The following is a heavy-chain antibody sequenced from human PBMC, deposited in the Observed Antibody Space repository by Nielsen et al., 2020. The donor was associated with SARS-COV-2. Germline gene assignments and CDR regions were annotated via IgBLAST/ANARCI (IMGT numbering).Heavy chain of an antibody. Sequence: ASVQVSCKASSYTSSNFGLSWVRQAPGRGLEWIGWISGFNGNTNYLQKFKGRVTMTTHSSTGTVYMELRSLRADDKAIYYCASWRTYGNGWDFWGQGTLVTVSS. CDR3: ASWRTYGNGWDF. CDR2: ISGFNGNT. J-gene: IGHJ4*02. D-gene: IGHD6-19*01. CDR1: SYTSSNFG. V-gene: IGHV1-18*01.